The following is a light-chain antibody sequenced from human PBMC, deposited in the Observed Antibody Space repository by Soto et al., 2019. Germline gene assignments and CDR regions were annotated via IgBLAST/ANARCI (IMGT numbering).Light chain of an antibody. J-gene: IGLJ2*01. CDR2: DVS. V-gene: IGLV2-11*01. CDR3: CSYAGSYTKV. CDR1: SSDVAGYNY. Sequence: QSVLTQPRSVSGSPGQSVTISCTGTSSDVAGYNYVSWYQQHPGKAPKLMIYDVSKRPSGVPDRFSGSKSGNTASLTISGLQAEDEADYYCCSYAGSYTKVFGGGTKLTVL.